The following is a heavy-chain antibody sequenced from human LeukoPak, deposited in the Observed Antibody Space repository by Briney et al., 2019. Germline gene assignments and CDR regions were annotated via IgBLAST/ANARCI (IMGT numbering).Heavy chain of an antibody. Sequence: GGSLRLSCAASGFTFSSYAMSWVRQAPGKGLEWVSAISGNGGHTYSADSVKGRFTISRDNSKNTLYLQMNSLRAEDTAVYYCAKDMKAGGYYFDYWGQGTLVTVSS. CDR1: GFTFSSYA. V-gene: IGHV3-23*01. J-gene: IGHJ4*02. CDR2: ISGNGGHT. CDR3: AKDMKAGGYYFDY. D-gene: IGHD1-26*01.